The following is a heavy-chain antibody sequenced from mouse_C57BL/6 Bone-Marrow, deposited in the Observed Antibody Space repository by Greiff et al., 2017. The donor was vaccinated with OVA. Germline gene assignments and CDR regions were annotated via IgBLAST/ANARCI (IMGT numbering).Heavy chain of an antibody. CDR2: ISPGDGDT. CDR3: ARTVGGDWFAY. D-gene: IGHD1-1*01. J-gene: IGHJ3*01. V-gene: IGHV1-82*01. CDR1: GYAFSSSW. Sequence: QVQLQQSGPELVKPGASVKISCKASGYAFSSSWMNWVKQRPGKGLEWIGRISPGDGDTNYNGKFKGKATLTADKSSSTAYMQLSSLTSEDSAVYFCARTVGGDWFAYWGQGTLVTVSA.